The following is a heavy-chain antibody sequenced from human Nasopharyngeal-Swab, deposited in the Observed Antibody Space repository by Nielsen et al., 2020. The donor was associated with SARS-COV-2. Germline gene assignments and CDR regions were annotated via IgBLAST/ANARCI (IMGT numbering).Heavy chain of an antibody. CDR3: ARVQGYCTGGSCYYVFYYFAMDV. V-gene: IGHV5-51*01. Sequence: GGSLRLSCTGSGYSFTNYCIGWVRQMPGKGLEWVGIIYPGDTHTRYSTSFEGKVTISVDKSISTAYLQWSSLKASDTAMYYCARVQGYCTGGSCYYVFYYFAMDVWGQGTTVTVSS. J-gene: IGHJ6*02. CDR2: IYPGDTHT. D-gene: IGHD2-15*01. CDR1: GYSFTNYC.